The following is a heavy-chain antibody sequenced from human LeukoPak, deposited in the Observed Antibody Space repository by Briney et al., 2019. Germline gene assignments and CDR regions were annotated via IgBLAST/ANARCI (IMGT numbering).Heavy chain of an antibody. V-gene: IGHV1-46*01. J-gene: IGHJ6*02. CDR3: ARDPMPQYDFWSGYYTDYYYGMDV. Sequence: ASVKVSCKASGGTFSSYAISWVRQAPGQGLEWMGIINPSGGSTSYAQKFQGRVTMTRDTSTSTVYMELSSLRSEDTAVYYCARDPMPQYDFWSGYYTDYYYGMDVWGQGTTVTVSS. CDR2: INPSGGST. CDR1: GGTFSSYA. D-gene: IGHD3-3*01.